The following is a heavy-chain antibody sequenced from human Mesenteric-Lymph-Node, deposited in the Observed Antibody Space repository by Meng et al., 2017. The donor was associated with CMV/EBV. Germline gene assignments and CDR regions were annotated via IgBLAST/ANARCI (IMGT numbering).Heavy chain of an antibody. D-gene: IGHD5-18*01. V-gene: IGHV3-30*04. CDR3: ARDRYSDSFGPHGLDV. CDR1: GFSLSSHS. Sequence: GGPLRLSCAASGFSLSSHSMYWLRQAPGKGLGRMAATSYDGTYKNYGDSVKGRFTISSDNSENTLYVQMNSLRIEDTAVYYCARDRYSDSFGPHGLDVWGQGTTVTVSS. J-gene: IGHJ6*02. CDR2: TSYDGTYK.